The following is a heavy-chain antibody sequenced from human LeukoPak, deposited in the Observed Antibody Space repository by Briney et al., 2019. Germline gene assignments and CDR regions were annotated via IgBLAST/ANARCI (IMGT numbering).Heavy chain of an antibody. J-gene: IGHJ4*02. CDR3: ASGRSGSSPLFDY. V-gene: IGHV5-51*01. CDR1: GYSFTIYC. D-gene: IGHD3-10*01. Sequence: ESLKIFCKGCGYSFTIYCIFWVRQMPGKGLEWMGIIYPGYSDTIYSTSFQAKVTISADKSISPGYLKWSSMAASDTAMYSCASGRSGSSPLFDYWGQGPLVTVSS. CDR2: IYPGYSDT.